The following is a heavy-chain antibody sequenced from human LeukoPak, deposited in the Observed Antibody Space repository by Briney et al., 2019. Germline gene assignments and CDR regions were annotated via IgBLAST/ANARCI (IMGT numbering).Heavy chain of an antibody. J-gene: IGHJ4*02. CDR3: ASSQWASVAHNY. CDR2: IKQDGSEK. D-gene: IGHD6-19*01. V-gene: IGHV3-7*01. CDR1: EFTVSRNY. Sequence: GGSLTLSCAVSEFTVSRNYMNWVRQAPGKGLEWVANIKQDGSEKYYVDSVKGRFTISRDNAKNSLYLQMNSLRDEDTAVYYCASSQWASVAHNYWGQGTLVTVSS.